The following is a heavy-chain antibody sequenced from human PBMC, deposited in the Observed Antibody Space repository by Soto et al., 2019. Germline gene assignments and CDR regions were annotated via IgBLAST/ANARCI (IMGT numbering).Heavy chain of an antibody. D-gene: IGHD3-22*01. CDR3: AKQNYYDSSGSTSPFEY. V-gene: IGHV3-23*01. CDR2: ISGSGGST. J-gene: IGHJ4*02. Sequence: VGSLRLSCAASGFTFSSYAMSCVRHSPGKWLEWVSAISGSGGSTYCADSVKGRFTISRDNSKNTLYLQMNSLRAEDTAVYYCAKQNYYDSSGSTSPFEYWGQGTRVTVSS. CDR1: GFTFSSYA.